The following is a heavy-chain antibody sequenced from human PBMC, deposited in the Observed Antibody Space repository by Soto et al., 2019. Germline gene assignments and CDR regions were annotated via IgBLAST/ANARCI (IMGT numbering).Heavy chain of an antibody. Sequence: QLQLQESGPGLVKPSETLSLTCTVSGGSISSSSYYWGWIRQPPGKGLEWIGSIYYSGSTYYNPSLKRRVTISVDTSKNQFSLKLSSVTAADTAVYYCARLTGYSSPDIWGQGTMVTVSS. D-gene: IGHD6-19*01. CDR3: ARLTGYSSPDI. CDR2: IYYSGST. CDR1: GGSISSSSYY. J-gene: IGHJ3*02. V-gene: IGHV4-39*01.